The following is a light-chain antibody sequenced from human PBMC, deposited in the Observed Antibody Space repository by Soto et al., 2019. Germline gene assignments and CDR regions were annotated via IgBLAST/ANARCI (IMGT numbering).Light chain of an antibody. CDR3: QQYNNWPGKT. CDR2: GAS. Sequence: EIVRTQSPATLSVSPGERATLSCRASQSVSSNLAWYQQKPGQAPRLLIYGASTRATGIPARFSGSGSGTEFTLTISSLQSEDFAVYYCQQYNNWPGKTFGQGTKV. V-gene: IGKV3-15*01. J-gene: IGKJ1*01. CDR1: QSVSSN.